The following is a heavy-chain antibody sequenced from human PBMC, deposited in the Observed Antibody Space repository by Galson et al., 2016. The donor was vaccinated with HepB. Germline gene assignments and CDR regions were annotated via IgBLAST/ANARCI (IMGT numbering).Heavy chain of an antibody. CDR3: ARDRGGSAGGYNWFDS. CDR1: GFAFSSHW. D-gene: IGHD2-15*01. CDR2: IKGDGSVT. V-gene: IGHV3-74*01. J-gene: IGHJ5*01. Sequence: SLRLSCAASGFAFSSHWMHWVRQDLGMGLMWVSRIKGDGSVTDYADSVKGRFTISRDNAKNALYMQMNSLRGDDTAVYYWARDRGGSAGGYNWFDSWGQGMLVTVSS.